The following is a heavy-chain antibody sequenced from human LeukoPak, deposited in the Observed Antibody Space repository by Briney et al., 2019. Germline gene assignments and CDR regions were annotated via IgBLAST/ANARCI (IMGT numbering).Heavy chain of an antibody. Sequence: GGSLRLSCAASGFTFSSYSMNWVRQAPGKGLEWVSFIRSSSSYIYYADSVKGRFTISRENAKNSMYLQMSSLRAEDTAVYYCARHGIAAAGEFFDYWGQGTLVTVYS. CDR1: GFTFSSYS. CDR3: ARHGIAAAGEFFDY. J-gene: IGHJ4*02. V-gene: IGHV3-21*01. D-gene: IGHD6-13*01. CDR2: IRSSSSYI.